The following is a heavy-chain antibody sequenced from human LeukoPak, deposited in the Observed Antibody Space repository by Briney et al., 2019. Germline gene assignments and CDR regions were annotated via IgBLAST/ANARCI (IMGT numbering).Heavy chain of an antibody. V-gene: IGHV3-23*01. CDR2: ISGSGGGT. CDR1: GFTFGSYA. Sequence: LGGSLRLSCAASGFTFGSYAMYWVRQAPGRGLEWVSGISGSGGGTFYADSVKGRFTISRDNAENTVYLQMNSLRADDTAVYYCAKTTAGYSSGRYPGWPVDYWGQGTLVTVSS. CDR3: AKTTAGYSSGRYPGWPVDY. D-gene: IGHD6-19*01. J-gene: IGHJ4*02.